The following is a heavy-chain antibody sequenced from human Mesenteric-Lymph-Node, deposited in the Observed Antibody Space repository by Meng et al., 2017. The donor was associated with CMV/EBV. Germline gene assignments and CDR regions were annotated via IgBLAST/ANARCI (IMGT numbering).Heavy chain of an antibody. CDR2: INHSGST. J-gene: IGHJ4*02. Sequence: GSLRLSCAVYGGSFSGYYWSWIRQPPGKGLEWIGEINHSGSTNYNPSLKSRVTISVDTSKNQFSLKLSSVTAADTAVYYCARHYYDSSGYLYYFDYWGQGTLVTVSS. CDR3: ARHYYDSSGYLYYFDY. CDR1: GGSFSGYY. D-gene: IGHD3-22*01. V-gene: IGHV4-34*01.